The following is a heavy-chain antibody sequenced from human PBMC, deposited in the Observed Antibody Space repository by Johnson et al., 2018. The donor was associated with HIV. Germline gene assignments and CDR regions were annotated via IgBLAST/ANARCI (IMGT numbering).Heavy chain of an antibody. D-gene: IGHD2-21*02. CDR2: ISYDGSNK. CDR1: GFTFSSYG. J-gene: IGHJ3*02. Sequence: QEKLVESGGGVVQPGRSLRLSCAASGFTFSSYGMHWVRQAPGKGLEWVAVISYDGSNKYYADSVKGRFTISRDNSKNTLYLQMSILRAEDTAVYYCAKDLVVTAPGAFDIWGQGTMVTVSS. V-gene: IGHV3-30*18. CDR3: AKDLVVTAPGAFDI.